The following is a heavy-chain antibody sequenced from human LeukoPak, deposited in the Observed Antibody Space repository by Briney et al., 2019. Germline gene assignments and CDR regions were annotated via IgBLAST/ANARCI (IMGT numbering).Heavy chain of an antibody. D-gene: IGHD3-10*01. CDR1: GFTFSSYS. CDR2: ISSSSSYI. CDR3: ASLPSLTGRGSGMDV. V-gene: IGHV3-21*01. J-gene: IGHJ6*02. Sequence: GGSLILSCAASGFTFSSYSMNWVRQAPGKGLEWVSSISSSSSYIYYADSVKGRFTISRDNAKNSLYLQMNSLRAEDTAVYYCASLPSLTGRGSGMDVWGQGTTVTVSS.